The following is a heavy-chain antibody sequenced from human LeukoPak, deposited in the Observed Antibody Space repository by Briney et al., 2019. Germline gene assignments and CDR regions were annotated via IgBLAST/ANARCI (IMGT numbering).Heavy chain of an antibody. CDR1: GYTFTRYA. CDR3: ARHDNDDDFDY. J-gene: IGHJ4*02. Sequence: ASVKVSCKASGYTFTRYAINGLRQAPGQGLEWMGWINMYTANPAYAQGFTERFVFSLDTSVTTAYLQISNLKTEDTAVYYCARHDNDDDFDYWGQGTLVTVSS. V-gene: IGHV7-4-1*02. CDR2: INMYTANP. D-gene: IGHD3-16*01.